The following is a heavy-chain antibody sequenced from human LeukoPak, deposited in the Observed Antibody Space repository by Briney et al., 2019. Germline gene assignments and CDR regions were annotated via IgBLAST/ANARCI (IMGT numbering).Heavy chain of an antibody. CDR1: GYTFTGYY. D-gene: IGHD3-16*01. CDR2: INPNSGGT. J-gene: IGHJ4*02. CDR3: ARVGDFARTPFDY. V-gene: IGHV1-2*02. Sequence: GASVKVSCKASGYTFTGYYMHWVRQAPGQGLEWMGWINPNSGGTNYAQKFQGRVTMTRDTSISTAYMELSRLRSDDTAVYYCARVGDFARTPFDYWGQGTLVTVSS.